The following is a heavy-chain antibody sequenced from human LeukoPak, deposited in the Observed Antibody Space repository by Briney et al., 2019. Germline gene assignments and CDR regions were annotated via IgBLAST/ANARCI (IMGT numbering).Heavy chain of an antibody. CDR1: GYSIRSGYY. V-gene: IGHV4-59*08. CDR2: IYYSGST. J-gene: IGHJ3*02. CDR3: ARHKYSSGWPPEGAFDI. Sequence: SETLSLTCTVSGYSIRSGYYWSWIRQPPGKGLEWIGYIYYSGSTNYNPSLKSRVTISVDTSKNQFSLKLSSVTAADTAVYYCARHKYSSGWPPEGAFDIWGQGTMVTVSS. D-gene: IGHD6-19*01.